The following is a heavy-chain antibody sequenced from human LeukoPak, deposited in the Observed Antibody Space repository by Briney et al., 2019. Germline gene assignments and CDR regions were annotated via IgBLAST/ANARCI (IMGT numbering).Heavy chain of an antibody. J-gene: IGHJ6*02. V-gene: IGHV3-21*01. D-gene: IGHD2-2*01. CDR3: ASRYCSSTSCYGYYYGMDV. CDR2: ISSSSSYI. CDR1: GFTFSSYS. Sequence: GGALRLSCAASGFTFSSYSMNWVRQAPGKGLEWVSSISSSSSYIYYADSVKGRFTISRDNAKNSLYLQMNSLRAEDTAVYYCASRYCSSTSCYGYYYGMDVWGQGTTVTVSS.